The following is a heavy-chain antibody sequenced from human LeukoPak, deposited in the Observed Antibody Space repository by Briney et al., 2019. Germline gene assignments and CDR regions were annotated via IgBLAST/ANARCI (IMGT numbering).Heavy chain of an antibody. J-gene: IGHJ3*02. CDR3: ARGPYSYDSSGAFDI. Sequence: SETLSLTCTVSGVSISSGTYYWRWIRQPAGKGLEWIGRIYTSGSTNYNPSLKSRVTISVDTSKNQFSLRLNSVTAADTAVYFCARGPYSYDSSGAFDIWGQGTMVTVSS. CDR2: IYTSGST. V-gene: IGHV4-61*02. D-gene: IGHD3-22*01. CDR1: GVSISSGTYY.